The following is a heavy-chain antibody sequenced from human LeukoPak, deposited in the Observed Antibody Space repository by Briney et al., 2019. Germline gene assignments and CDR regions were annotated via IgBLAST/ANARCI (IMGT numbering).Heavy chain of an antibody. V-gene: IGHV1-69*04. CDR2: IFPILGIA. J-gene: IGHJ4*02. Sequence: SVKVSCKASGGTFSSYAISWVRQAPGQGLEWMGRIFPILGIANYAQKFQGRVTITADKSTSTAYMELSSLRSEDTAVYYCARDYPSSPEFDYWGQGTLVTVSS. CDR3: ARDYPSSPEFDY. CDR1: GGTFSSYA. D-gene: IGHD2-2*01.